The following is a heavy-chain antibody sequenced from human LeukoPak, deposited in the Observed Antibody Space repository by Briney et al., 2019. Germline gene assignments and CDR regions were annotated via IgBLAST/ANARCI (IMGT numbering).Heavy chain of an antibody. J-gene: IGHJ4*02. Sequence: GGSLRLSCAASGFTFSSYGMHWVRQAPGKGLEWVAFIRYDGSNKYYADSVKGRFTISRDNSKNTLYLQMNSLRAEDTAVYYCAKDTDFWSGYYGYWGQGTLVTVSS. CDR3: AKDTDFWSGYYGY. CDR2: IRYDGSNK. D-gene: IGHD3-3*01. CDR1: GFTFSSYG. V-gene: IGHV3-30*02.